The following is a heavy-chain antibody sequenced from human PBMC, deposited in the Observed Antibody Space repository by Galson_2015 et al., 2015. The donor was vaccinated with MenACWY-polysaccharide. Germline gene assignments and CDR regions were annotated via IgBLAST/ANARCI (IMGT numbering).Heavy chain of an antibody. J-gene: IGHJ3*02. V-gene: IGHV4-61*02. CDR3: ARDNGEQQLVPGAFDI. CDR1: GGSISSGSYY. Sequence: LSLTCTVSGGSISSGSYYWSWIRQPAGKGLEWIGRIYTSGSTNYNPSLKSRVTISVDTSKNQFSLKLSSVTAADTAVYYCARDNGEQQLVPGAFDIWGQGTMVTVSS. D-gene: IGHD6-13*01. CDR2: IYTSGST.